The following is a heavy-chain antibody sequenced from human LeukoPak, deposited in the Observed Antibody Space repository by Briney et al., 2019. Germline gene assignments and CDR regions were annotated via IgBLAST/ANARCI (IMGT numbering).Heavy chain of an antibody. D-gene: IGHD3-3*01. CDR2: IHNSGST. J-gene: IGHJ3*02. CDR3: AKCKTVLRPGAFDI. Sequence: PSETLSLTCTVSGGSITTSRYYWVWIPQPQGQGLEWIMTIHNSGSTYYNPSLKRRVTISIEMSKNQLSLKLSSVPAADTAVYFCAKCKTVLRPGAFDIWGQGTMVSVSS. V-gene: IGHV4-39*07. CDR1: GGSITTSRYY.